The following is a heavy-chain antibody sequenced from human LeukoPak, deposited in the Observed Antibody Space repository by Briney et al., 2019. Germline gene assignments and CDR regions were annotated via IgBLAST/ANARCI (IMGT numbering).Heavy chain of an antibody. D-gene: IGHD6-6*01. CDR1: GFTFTSYS. CDR2: ISNRGDYI. Sequence: GGSLRLSCSASGFTFTSYSMNWVRQAPGKGLEWVSSISNRGDYIYFADSVKGRFTISRDNSKNTLYLQMNSLRAEDTAVYYCARDLEYSSSSPPGYYYYYMDVWGKGTTVTVSS. V-gene: IGHV3-21*04. CDR3: ARDLEYSSSSPPGYYYYYMDV. J-gene: IGHJ6*03.